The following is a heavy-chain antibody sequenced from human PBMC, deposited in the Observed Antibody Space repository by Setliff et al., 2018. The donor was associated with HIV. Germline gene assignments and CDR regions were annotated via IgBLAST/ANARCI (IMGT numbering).Heavy chain of an antibody. J-gene: IGHJ2*01. D-gene: IGHD3-10*01. V-gene: IGHV1-69*13. CDR2: IIPIFGST. Sequence: ASVKVSCKASGGTFSNYAFSWVRQAPGQGLEWMGGIIPIFGSTKYAQKFQGRVTITADESTSTADMELSSLRSEDTAVYYCARDDHYYDSGSYYSDWYFDLWGRGTLVTAPQ. CDR1: GGTFSNYA. CDR3: ARDDHYYDSGSYYSDWYFDL.